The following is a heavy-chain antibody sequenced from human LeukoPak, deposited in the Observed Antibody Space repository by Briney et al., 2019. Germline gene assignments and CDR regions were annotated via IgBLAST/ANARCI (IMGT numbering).Heavy chain of an antibody. CDR1: GFTFSSYA. D-gene: IGHD2-2*01. CDR2: ISSNGGST. CDR3: ARTDCSSTSCPNPFDY. Sequence: GGSLRLSCAASGFTFSSYAMHWVRQAPGKGLEYVSAISSNGGSTYYANSVKGRFTISRDNSKNTLYLQMGSLRAEDMAVYYCARTDCSSTSCPNPFDYWGQGTLVTVSS. J-gene: IGHJ4*02. V-gene: IGHV3-64*01.